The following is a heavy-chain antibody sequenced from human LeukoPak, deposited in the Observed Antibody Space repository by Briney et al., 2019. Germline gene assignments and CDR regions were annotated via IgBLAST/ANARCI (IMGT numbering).Heavy chain of an antibody. Sequence: GGSLRLSCAASGFTVSSNYMSWVRQAPGKGLEWVSAISGSGGSTYYADSVKGRFTISRDNSRNTLYLQMNSLRAEDTAVYYCAKAVTTSRYYFDYWGQGTLVTVSS. CDR2: ISGSGGST. J-gene: IGHJ4*02. V-gene: IGHV3-23*01. CDR3: AKAVTTSRYYFDY. D-gene: IGHD4-17*01. CDR1: GFTVSSNY.